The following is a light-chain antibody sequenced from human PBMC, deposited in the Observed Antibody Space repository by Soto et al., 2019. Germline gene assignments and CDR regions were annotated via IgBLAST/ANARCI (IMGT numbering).Light chain of an antibody. CDR2: DAS. CDR3: QQYNSYMWT. Sequence: DIQMTQSPSSLSASVGDRVTITCQASQDISKYLNWYQQKPGKAPKLLIYDASTLQSGVPSRCSGSGSGTDFTLTISSLKNDDFATYYCQQYNSYMWTFGQGTKVDIK. J-gene: IGKJ1*01. CDR1: QDISKY. V-gene: IGKV1-27*01.